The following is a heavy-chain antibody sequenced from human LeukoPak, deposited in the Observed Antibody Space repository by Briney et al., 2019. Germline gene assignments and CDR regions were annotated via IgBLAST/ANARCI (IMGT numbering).Heavy chain of an antibody. Sequence: EASVKVSCKASGYTFTSYGISWVRQAPGQGLEWMGWFSAYNGNTNYAQKLQGRVTMTTDTSTSKAYMELRSLKSDDTAVYYCARKRGSYCFDYWGQGTLVTVSS. CDR3: ARKRGSYCFDY. CDR1: GYTFTSYG. J-gene: IGHJ4*02. CDR2: FSAYNGNT. V-gene: IGHV1-18*01. D-gene: IGHD1-26*01.